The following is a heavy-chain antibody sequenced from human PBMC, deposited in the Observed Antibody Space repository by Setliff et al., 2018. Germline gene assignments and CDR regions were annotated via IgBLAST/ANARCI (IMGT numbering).Heavy chain of an antibody. CDR2: INPNSGGA. V-gene: IGHV1-2*02. J-gene: IGHJ3*01. CDR1: GYTFAGYY. Sequence: ASVKVSCKASGYTFAGYYMHWVRQAPGQGLEWMGWINPNSGGANYAQKFQGRVTMTRDTSISTGYMELSRLRSDDTAVYYCAKDLNRWFGEPAFDVWGQGTMVTVSS. D-gene: IGHD3-10*01. CDR3: AKDLNRWFGEPAFDV.